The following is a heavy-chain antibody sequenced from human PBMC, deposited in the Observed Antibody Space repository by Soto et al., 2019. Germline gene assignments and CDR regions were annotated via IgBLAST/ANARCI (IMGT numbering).Heavy chain of an antibody. CDR3: AKGTKHTNYYDS. J-gene: IGHJ4*02. CDR1: GFTFSSYA. CDR2: ISGSGGST. V-gene: IGHV3-23*01. Sequence: GGSLRLSCAASGFTFSSYAMSWVRQAPGKGLEWVSAISGSGGSTYYADSVKGRFTISRDNSKNTLYLQMNSLRAEDTAVYFCAKGTKHTNYYDSWGQGTLVTVSS.